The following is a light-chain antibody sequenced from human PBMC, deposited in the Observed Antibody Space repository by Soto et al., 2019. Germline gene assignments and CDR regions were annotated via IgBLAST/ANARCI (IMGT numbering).Light chain of an antibody. J-gene: IGKJ1*01. Sequence: EIVMTQSPATLSVSPGERATLSCRTSQSVSSNLAWFQQKPGQAPRLLIYGASTRATGIPARFIGSGSGTEFTLTISSLHSEDFAVYYCQQYNNWPRTFGQGTKVEI. CDR1: QSVSSN. V-gene: IGKV3-15*01. CDR2: GAS. CDR3: QQYNNWPRT.